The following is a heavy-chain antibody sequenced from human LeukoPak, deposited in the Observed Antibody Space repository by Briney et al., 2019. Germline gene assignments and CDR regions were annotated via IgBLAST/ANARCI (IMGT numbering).Heavy chain of an antibody. Sequence: GASVKVSCKASGYTFTSYYMHWVRQAPGQGLEWMGWINPNSGGTNYAQKFQGRVTMTRDTSISTAYMELSRLRSDDTAVYYCARAFGGDDAFDIWGQGTMVTVSS. CDR1: GYTFTSYY. CDR3: ARAFGGDDAFDI. V-gene: IGHV1-2*02. CDR2: INPNSGGT. J-gene: IGHJ3*02. D-gene: IGHD2-21*01.